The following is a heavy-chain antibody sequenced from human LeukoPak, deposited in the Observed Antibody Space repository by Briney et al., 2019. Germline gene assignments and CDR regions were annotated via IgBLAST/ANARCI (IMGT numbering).Heavy chain of an antibody. D-gene: IGHD3-10*01. CDR2: INAGNGSP. J-gene: IGHJ4*02. Sequence: ASVKVSCKASGYTFTRYAMQWVRQAPGQRLEWMGWINAGNGSPKYSQNFQGRVTITRDTSASIAYMELSSLRSEDTAVYYCARGNDPDYWGQGTLVTVSS. V-gene: IGHV1-3*01. CDR1: GYTFTRYA. CDR3: ARGNDPDY.